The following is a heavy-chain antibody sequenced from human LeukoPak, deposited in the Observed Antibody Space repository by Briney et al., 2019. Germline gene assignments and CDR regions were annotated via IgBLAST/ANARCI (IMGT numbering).Heavy chain of an antibody. V-gene: IGHV4-61*05. J-gene: IGHJ4*02. CDR2: IYYSGST. CDR1: GGSITTSGYH. Sequence: PSETLSLTCTVSGGSITTSGYHWAWIRQPPGRGLEWIGYIYYSGSTNYNPSLKSRVTISVDTSKNQFSLKVSSVTAADTAVYYCARYHVWGSYRHFDYWGQGTLVTVSS. CDR3: ARYHVWGSYRHFDY. D-gene: IGHD3-16*02.